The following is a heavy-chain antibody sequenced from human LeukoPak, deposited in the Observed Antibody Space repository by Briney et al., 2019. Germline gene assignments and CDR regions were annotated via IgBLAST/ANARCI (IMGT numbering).Heavy chain of an antibody. CDR3: ARQYSSLGYYYYYYIDV. D-gene: IGHD6-13*01. J-gene: IGHJ6*03. V-gene: IGHV5-51*01. CDR2: IYPGDSDT. CDR1: RYSFTSYW. Sequence: GESLKISCKGSRYSFTSYWIGWVRQMPGKGLEWMGIIYPGDSDTRYSPSFQGQVTISADKSINTAYLQWNNLKASDTAIYYCARQYSSLGYYYYYYIDVWGEGTTVTVSS.